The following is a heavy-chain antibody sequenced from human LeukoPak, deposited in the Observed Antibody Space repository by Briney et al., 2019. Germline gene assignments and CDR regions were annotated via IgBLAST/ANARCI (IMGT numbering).Heavy chain of an antibody. CDR3: ARGLGTYGGNFL. V-gene: IGHV1-2*06. CDR2: INPNSGGT. D-gene: IGHD4-23*01. Sequence: ASVKVSCKASGYTFTGYYMHWVRQAPGQGLEGMGRINPNSGGTNYAQKFQGRVTMTRDTSISTDYMELSRLRSDDTAVYYCARGLGTYGGNFLWGQGTLVTVSS. J-gene: IGHJ4*02. CDR1: GYTFTGYY.